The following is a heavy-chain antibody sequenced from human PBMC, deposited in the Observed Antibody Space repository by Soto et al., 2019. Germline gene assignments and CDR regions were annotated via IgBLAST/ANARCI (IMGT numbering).Heavy chain of an antibody. CDR3: AKGAHHNLGWPYYFDS. CDR2: ISPRGDNI. Sequence: GGSLRLSCVASGFSLANFPMNWVRQTPGKGLEWISYISPRGDNIYYAESVKGRFTISRDNARNSLFLQMNSLRDEDAALYYCAKGAHHNLGWPYYFDSWGQGVPVTVSS. D-gene: IGHD6-19*01. CDR1: GFSLANFP. V-gene: IGHV3-48*02. J-gene: IGHJ4*02.